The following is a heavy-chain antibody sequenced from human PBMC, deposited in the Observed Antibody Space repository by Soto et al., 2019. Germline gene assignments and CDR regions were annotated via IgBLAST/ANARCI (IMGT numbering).Heavy chain of an antibody. CDR3: ARDRLRLGELSLIGYFVY. CDR2: ISYDGINE. CDR1: GFTFTSYA. V-gene: IGHV3-30*15. J-gene: IGHJ4*02. Sequence: QVQLVESGGSVVQPGRSLRLSCEASGFTFTSYAMHWVRQAPGKGLEWVAVISYDGINEYYADSVKGRFTISRDNSKNMLFLQMSSLRVEDTAVYYCARDRLRLGELSLIGYFVYWGQGTLVTVSS. D-gene: IGHD3-16*02.